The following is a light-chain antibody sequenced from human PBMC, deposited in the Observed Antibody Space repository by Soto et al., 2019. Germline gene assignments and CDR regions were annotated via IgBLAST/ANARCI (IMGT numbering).Light chain of an antibody. V-gene: IGKV3-15*01. J-gene: IGKJ5*01. CDR3: QQYNNWPGT. Sequence: EIVMTQSPATLSVSPGGRATLSCRASQSVSSNLAWYQQKPGQAPRLLISGTSTRATGIPARFSGGGSGTEFTLTISSLQSEDFAVYYCQQYNNWPGTFGQGTRLEIK. CDR2: GTS. CDR1: QSVSSN.